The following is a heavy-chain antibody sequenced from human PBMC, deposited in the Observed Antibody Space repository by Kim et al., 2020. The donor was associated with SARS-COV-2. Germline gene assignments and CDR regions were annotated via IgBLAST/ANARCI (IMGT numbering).Heavy chain of an antibody. J-gene: IGHJ4*02. Sequence: TTDAADSVKGRFTISSDNSKNTLYRQMNSLRLEDTALYYCAKGRGVDYGGQGTLVTVSS. CDR2: TT. CDR3: AKGRGVDY. V-gene: IGHV3-23*01.